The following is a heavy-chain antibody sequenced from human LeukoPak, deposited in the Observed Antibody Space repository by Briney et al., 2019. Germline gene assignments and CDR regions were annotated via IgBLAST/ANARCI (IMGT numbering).Heavy chain of an antibody. D-gene: IGHD3-10*01. CDR3: ARRSDYSGSGSYYYFDY. J-gene: IGHJ4*02. V-gene: IGHV4-31*03. CDR1: GGSISSGGYY. CDR2: IYYSGST. Sequence: SQTLSLTCTVSGGSISSGGYYWSWIRQHPGKGLEWIGYIYYSGSTHYNPSLKSRVTISVDTSKSQFSLKLTSVSAADTAVYYCARRSDYSGSGSYYYFDYWGQGILVTVSS.